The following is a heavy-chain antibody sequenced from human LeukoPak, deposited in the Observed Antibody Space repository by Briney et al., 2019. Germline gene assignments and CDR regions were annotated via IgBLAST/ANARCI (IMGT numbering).Heavy chain of an antibody. CDR1: GFTFSSYS. V-gene: IGHV3-48*04. Sequence: GGSLRLSCAASGFTFSSYSMNWVRQAPGKGLEWVSYISSSSSTIYYADSVKGRFTISRDNAKNSLYLQMNSLRAEDTAVYYCARTMVRGVITPYYYYYMDVWGKGTTVTVSS. CDR3: ARTMVRGVITPYYYYYMDV. J-gene: IGHJ6*03. CDR2: ISSSSSTI. D-gene: IGHD3-10*01.